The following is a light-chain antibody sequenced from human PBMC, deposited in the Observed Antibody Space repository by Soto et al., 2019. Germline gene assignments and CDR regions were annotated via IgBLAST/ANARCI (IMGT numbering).Light chain of an antibody. V-gene: IGKV3-11*01. CDR3: QQRSNWPPA. CDR1: QSVSSY. Sequence: EIVLTQSPATLSFSPGERSSRSCRASQSVSSYLAWYQQKPGQAPRLLIYDASNRATGIPARFSGSGSGTDFTLTISSLEPEDFAVYYCQQRSNWPPAFGGGTKVDIK. J-gene: IGKJ4*01. CDR2: DAS.